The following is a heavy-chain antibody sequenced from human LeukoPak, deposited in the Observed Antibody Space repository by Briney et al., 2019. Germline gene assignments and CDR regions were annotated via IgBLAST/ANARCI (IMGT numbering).Heavy chain of an antibody. Sequence: SVKVSCKASGGTFSSYAISWVRQAPGQGLEWMGGIIPIFGTANYAQKFQGRVTITADESTSTAYMEPSSLRSEDTAVYYCASLTYYDFWSGYYTWNYFDYWGQGTLVTVSS. CDR1: GGTFSSYA. CDR3: ASLTYYDFWSGYYTWNYFDY. D-gene: IGHD3-3*01. V-gene: IGHV1-69*01. J-gene: IGHJ4*02. CDR2: IIPIFGTA.